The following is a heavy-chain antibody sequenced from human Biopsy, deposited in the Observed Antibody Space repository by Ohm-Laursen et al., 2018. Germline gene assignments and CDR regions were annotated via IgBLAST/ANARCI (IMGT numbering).Heavy chain of an antibody. D-gene: IGHD6-19*01. V-gene: IGHV3-9*01. Sequence: SLRLSCAASGFTFENYAMNGVRQAPGKGLEWVSGISWNSGSVVYADSVKGRFTISRDNAKNSLYLQMHSLRAEDTAFYYCAKASGYSSGWPIDYWGQGNLVTVSS. CDR1: GFTFENYA. CDR2: ISWNSGSV. J-gene: IGHJ4*02. CDR3: AKASGYSSGWPIDY.